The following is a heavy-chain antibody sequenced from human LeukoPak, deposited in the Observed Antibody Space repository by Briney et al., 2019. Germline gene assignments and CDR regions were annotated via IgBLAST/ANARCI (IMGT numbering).Heavy chain of an antibody. J-gene: IGHJ3*02. D-gene: IGHD4-23*01. V-gene: IGHV3-21*01. CDR2: ISSTSFYI. CDR1: AFTFSSYS. Sequence: GGSLRLSCAASAFTFSSYSMNWVRQAPGKGLEWVSPISSTSFYIYYADSVKGRFTISRDNAKNSLYLQMNSLRAEDTAVYYCARGNAGNDAFDIWGQGTMVTVSS. CDR3: ARGNAGNDAFDI.